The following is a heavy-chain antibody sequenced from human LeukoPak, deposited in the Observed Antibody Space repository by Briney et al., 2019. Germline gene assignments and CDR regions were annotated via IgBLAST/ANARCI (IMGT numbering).Heavy chain of an antibody. V-gene: IGHV4-31*03. D-gene: IGHD3-22*01. J-gene: IGHJ4*02. CDR3: ARGPMYYDSSGYLY. Sequence: SETLSLTCSVSGDPISSGDYYWSWIRQHPGKGLEWIGYIHYSGSTNYNPSLKSRVTISVDTSKNQFSLKLSSVTAADTAVYYCARGPMYYDSSGYLYWGQGTLVTVSS. CDR2: IHYSGST. CDR1: GDPISSGDYY.